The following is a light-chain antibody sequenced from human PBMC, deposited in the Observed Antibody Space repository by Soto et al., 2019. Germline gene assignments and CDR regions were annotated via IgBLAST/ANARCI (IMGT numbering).Light chain of an antibody. CDR1: SSDVSGNAY. CDR2: GVT. V-gene: IGLV2-8*01. Sequence: QSVLTQPPSASGSPGQSVTISCTGTSSDVSGNAYVSWFQHHPGRAPKLMIYGVTRRPPGVPDRFSGSKSGNTAFLTVSGLQAEDEADYYCSSYAGSNFAFGTGTKLTVL. J-gene: IGLJ1*01. CDR3: SSYAGSNFA.